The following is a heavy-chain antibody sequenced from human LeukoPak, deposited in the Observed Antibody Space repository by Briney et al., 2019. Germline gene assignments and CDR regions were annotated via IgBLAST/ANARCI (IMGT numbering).Heavy chain of an antibody. CDR3: AAERDFYNGYPSFDY. D-gene: IGHD5-12*01. Sequence: SVKVSCKASGFTFTSSAMQWVRQARGQRLEWIGWIVVGSGNTNYAQKFQERVTITRDMSTSTAYMELSSLRSEDTAVYYCAAERDFYNGYPSFDYWGQGTLVTVSS. J-gene: IGHJ4*02. CDR2: IVVGSGNT. CDR1: GFTFTSSA. V-gene: IGHV1-58*02.